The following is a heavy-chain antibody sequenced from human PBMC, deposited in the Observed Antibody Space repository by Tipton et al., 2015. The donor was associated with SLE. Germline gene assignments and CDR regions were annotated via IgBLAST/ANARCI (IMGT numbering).Heavy chain of an antibody. CDR3: ARVWGSNGWSQDYWYFDL. CDR2: IYYSGST. V-gene: IGHV4-59*01. CDR1: GGSITGYY. D-gene: IGHD6-13*01. J-gene: IGHJ2*01. Sequence: TLSLTCNVSGGSITGYYWSWIRQPPGKGLEWIGYIYYSGSTNYNPSLKSRVTISLDTSKNQVSLKLSSVTAADTAVYYCARVWGSNGWSQDYWYFDLWGRGTLVTVSS.